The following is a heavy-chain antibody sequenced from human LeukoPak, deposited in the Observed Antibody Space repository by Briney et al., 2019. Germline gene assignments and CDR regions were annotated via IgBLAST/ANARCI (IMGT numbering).Heavy chain of an antibody. J-gene: IGHJ3*02. V-gene: IGHV4-39*01. Sequence: SETLSPTCTVSGGSISSSSYYWGWIRQPPGKGLEWIGSIYYSGSTYYNPSLKSRVTISVDTSKNQFSLKLSSVTAADTAVYYCAGYCSSTSCSWRAFDIWGQGTMVTVSS. CDR2: IYYSGST. CDR1: GGSISSSSYY. D-gene: IGHD2-2*01. CDR3: AGYCSSTSCSWRAFDI.